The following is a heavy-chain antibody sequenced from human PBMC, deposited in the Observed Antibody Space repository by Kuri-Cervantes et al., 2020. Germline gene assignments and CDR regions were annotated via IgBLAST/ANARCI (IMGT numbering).Heavy chain of an antibody. V-gene: IGHV3-30-3*01. CDR2: ISYDGSNK. CDR1: GFTFSSYA. Sequence: GESLKISCAASGFTFSSYAMHRVRQAPGKGLEWVAVISYDGSNKYYADSVKGRFTISRDNSENTLYLQMNSLRAEDTAVYYCAVNYGGNSGFDYWGQGTLVTVSS. D-gene: IGHD4-23*01. CDR3: AVNYGGNSGFDY. J-gene: IGHJ4*02.